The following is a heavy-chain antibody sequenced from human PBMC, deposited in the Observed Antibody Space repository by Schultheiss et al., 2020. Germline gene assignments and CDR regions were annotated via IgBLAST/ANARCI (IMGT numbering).Heavy chain of an antibody. CDR3: ARVSRASPGYYLLDY. CDR1: GGSISSSSYY. CDR2: IYYSGST. J-gene: IGHJ4*02. V-gene: IGHV4-31*03. D-gene: IGHD3-22*01. Sequence: SETLSLTCTVSGGSISSSSYYWSWIRQHPGKGLEWIGYIYYSGSTYYNPSLKSRVTISVDTSKNQFSLKLSSVTAADTAVYYCARVSRASPGYYLLDYWGQGTQVTVS.